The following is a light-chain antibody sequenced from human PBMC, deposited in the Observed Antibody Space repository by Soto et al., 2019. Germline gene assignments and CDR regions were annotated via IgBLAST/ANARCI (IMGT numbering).Light chain of an antibody. J-gene: IGKJ4*01. V-gene: IGKV1-16*01. Sequence: DIQLTQSPSSLSASVGDRVTITCRASQTIDTYLNWYQHKPGTAPKVLIYAASSLQSGVPSRFSGSGSGSDFTLTISSLQPEDFATYYCQQYNSYPLTFGGGTKVDIK. CDR1: QTIDTY. CDR3: QQYNSYPLT. CDR2: AAS.